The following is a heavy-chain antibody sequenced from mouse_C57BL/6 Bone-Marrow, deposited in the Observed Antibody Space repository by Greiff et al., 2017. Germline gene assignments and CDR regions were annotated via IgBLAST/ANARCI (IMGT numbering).Heavy chain of an antibody. D-gene: IGHD1-1*01. CDR3: TVLRRSY. CDR1: GFNIKDDY. V-gene: IGHV14-4*01. J-gene: IGHJ3*01. CDR2: IDHENGDT. Sequence: VQLQQSGAELVRPGASVKLSCTASGFNIKDDYMHWVKQRPEQGMEWIGWIDHENGDTKYASQFQGKATITADTSSNTAYLQLSSLTSEDTAVYYCTVLRRSYWGQGTLVTVSA.